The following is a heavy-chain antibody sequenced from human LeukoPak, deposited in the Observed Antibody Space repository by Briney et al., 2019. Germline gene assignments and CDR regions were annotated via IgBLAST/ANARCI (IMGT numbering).Heavy chain of an antibody. Sequence: SETLSLTCTVSGSSISSSSYYWGWIRQPPGKGLEWIGTIYYSGNTYYNPSLKSRVTISVDTSKNQFSLKVSSVTAADTAVYYCARDSHQYCGGGSCYSGGWFDPWGQGTLVTVSS. J-gene: IGHJ5*02. V-gene: IGHV4-39*07. CDR3: ARDSHQYCGGGSCYSGGWFDP. D-gene: IGHD2-15*01. CDR2: IYYSGNT. CDR1: GSSISSSSYY.